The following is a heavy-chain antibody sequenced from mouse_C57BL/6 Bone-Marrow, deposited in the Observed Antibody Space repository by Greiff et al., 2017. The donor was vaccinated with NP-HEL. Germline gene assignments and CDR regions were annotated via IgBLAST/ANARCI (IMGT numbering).Heavy chain of an antibody. D-gene: IGHD1-1*02. Sequence: EVKLVESGGDLVKPGGSLKLSCAASGFTFSSYGMSWVRQTPDKRLEWVATISSGGSYTYYPDSMKGRFTISRDNAKNTLYLQMSSLKSEDTAMYYCARPNYDYYAMDYWGQGTSVTVSS. CDR3: ARPNYDYYAMDY. V-gene: IGHV5-6*01. CDR2: ISSGGSYT. CDR1: GFTFSSYG. J-gene: IGHJ4*01.